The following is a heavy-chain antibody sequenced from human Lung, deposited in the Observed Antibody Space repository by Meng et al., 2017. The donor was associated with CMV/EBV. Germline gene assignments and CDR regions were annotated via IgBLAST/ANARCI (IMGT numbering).Heavy chain of an antibody. J-gene: IGHJ5*02. CDR2: IWYDGSNE. CDR1: GFPFSNSA. V-gene: IGHV3-33*06. Sequence: AASGFPFSNSAMHWVRQAPGKGLQWVALIWYDGSNEYYADSVQGRFTISRDNSKNTLYLQMNSLRAEDTAVYYCAKGPTDFWSGYYIVSXRQGTLVTVSS. D-gene: IGHD3-3*01. CDR3: AKGPTDFWSGYYIVS.